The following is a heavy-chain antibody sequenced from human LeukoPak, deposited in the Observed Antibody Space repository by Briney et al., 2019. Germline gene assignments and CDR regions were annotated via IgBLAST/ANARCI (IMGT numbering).Heavy chain of an antibody. CDR1: GFTFSSYG. D-gene: IGHD5-24*01. CDR2: ISDDGTRK. V-gene: IGHV3-30*03. Sequence: GGSLRLSCAASGFTFSSYGIHWVRLAPGKGPEWVAVISDDGTRKYYADSVQGRFTISRDNSKNTLYLQMNSLRAEDMAVYYCAREFRGYAFDIWGQGTMVTVSS. J-gene: IGHJ3*02. CDR3: AREFRGYAFDI.